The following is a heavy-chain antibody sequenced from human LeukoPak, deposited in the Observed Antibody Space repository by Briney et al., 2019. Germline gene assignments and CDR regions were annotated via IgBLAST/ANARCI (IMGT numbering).Heavy chain of an antibody. CDR1: GFTFSSYS. J-gene: IGHJ3*02. D-gene: IGHD3-3*01. CDR3: ARDYTIFGVADAFDI. V-gene: IGHV3-21*01. Sequence: GGSLRLSCAASGFTFSSYSMNWVRQAPGKGLEWVSPISSSSSYIYCADSVKGRFTISRDNAKNSLYLQMNSLRAEDTAVYYCARDYTIFGVADAFDIWGQGTMVTVSS. CDR2: ISSSSSYI.